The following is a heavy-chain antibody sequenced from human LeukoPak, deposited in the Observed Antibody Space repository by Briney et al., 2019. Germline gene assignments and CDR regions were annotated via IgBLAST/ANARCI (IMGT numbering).Heavy chain of an antibody. Sequence: GGSLRLSCAASGFPFSSYAMTWVRQAPGKGLEWVSYISSSGSTIYYADSVKGRFTISRDNAKNSLYLQMNSLRAEDTAVYYCALSTCGGDCYSYGASGYWGQGTLVTVSS. CDR1: GFPFSSYA. V-gene: IGHV3-48*03. J-gene: IGHJ4*02. D-gene: IGHD2-21*02. CDR2: ISSSGSTI. CDR3: ALSTCGGDCYSYGASGY.